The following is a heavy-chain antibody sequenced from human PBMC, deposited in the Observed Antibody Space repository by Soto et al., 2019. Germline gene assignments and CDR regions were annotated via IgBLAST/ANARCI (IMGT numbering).Heavy chain of an antibody. D-gene: IGHD3-22*01. CDR1: GGTFSSYT. CDR3: ARDDFTTMIVVVGGDYYYYGMDV. V-gene: IGHV1-69*08. J-gene: IGHJ6*02. Sequence: QVQLVQSGAEVKKPGSSVKVSCKASGGTFSSYTISWVRQAPGQGLEWMGRIIPILGIANYAQKFQGRVTITADKSTSTAYMELSSLRSEDTAVYYCARDDFTTMIVVVGGDYYYYGMDVWGQGTTVTVSS. CDR2: IIPILGIA.